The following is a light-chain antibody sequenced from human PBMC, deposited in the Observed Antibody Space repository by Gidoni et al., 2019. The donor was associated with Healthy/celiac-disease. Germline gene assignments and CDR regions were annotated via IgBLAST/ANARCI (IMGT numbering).Light chain of an antibody. V-gene: IGLV2-23*02. CDR1: SSDVGSYNL. J-gene: IGLJ2*01. CDR2: EVS. CDR3: CSYAGSSTFVV. Sequence: SALTQPASGSGSPGQSITISCTGTSSDVGSYNLVSWYQQHPGKAPKLMIYEVSKRPSGVSNRFSGSKSGNTASLTISGLQAEDEADYYCCSYAGSSTFVVFGGGTKLTVL.